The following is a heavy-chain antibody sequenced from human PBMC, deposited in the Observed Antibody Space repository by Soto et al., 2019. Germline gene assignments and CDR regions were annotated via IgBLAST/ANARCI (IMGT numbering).Heavy chain of an antibody. CDR2: SYYGAST. Sequence: SETLCLTCTVSGGTLSSSSYYWSWIRQHPGKGLEWIGSSYYGASTDYNPYRKSRGTISVETSKNQSSLKLSSVTAADTAVYYSARRGWLQFTPCDYWGEGPLDTVSS. D-gene: IGHD5-12*01. V-gene: IGHV4-39*01. CDR1: GGTLSSSSYY. CDR3: ARRGWLQFTPCDY. J-gene: IGHJ4*02.